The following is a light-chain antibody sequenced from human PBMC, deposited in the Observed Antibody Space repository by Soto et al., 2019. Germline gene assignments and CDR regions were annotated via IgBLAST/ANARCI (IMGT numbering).Light chain of an antibody. CDR2: DAS. Sequence: EIVLTQSPATLSLSPGDRVTLSCRASQTVGRYLSWYQHSPGQGPRLLVYDASNRATGIPARFSGSGSETDFTLTISSLEPQDFAVYYCQQRLHRPITFGQGTRLEIK. CDR1: QTVGRY. J-gene: IGKJ5*01. V-gene: IGKV3-11*01. CDR3: QQRLHRPIT.